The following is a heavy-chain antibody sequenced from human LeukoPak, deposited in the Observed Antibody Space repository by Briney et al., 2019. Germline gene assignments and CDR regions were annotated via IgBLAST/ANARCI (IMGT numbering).Heavy chain of an antibody. CDR1: GFTFSNYW. J-gene: IGHJ1*01. CDR3: ARYPSNNWYGNFQY. V-gene: IGHV3-7*03. D-gene: IGHD6-13*01. Sequence: GGSLRLSCAASGFTFSNYWMTWVRQAPGKGLEWVANIKEDGSGKYYVDSVKGRFTISRDNAKNSLYLQMNSLRAEDTAVYYCARYPSNNWYGNFQYWGQGTLVTVSS. CDR2: IKEDGSGK.